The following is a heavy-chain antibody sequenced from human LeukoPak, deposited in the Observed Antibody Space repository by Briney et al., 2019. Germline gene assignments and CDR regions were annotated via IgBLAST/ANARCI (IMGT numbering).Heavy chain of an antibody. CDR3: ARDGSNSYYYMDV. D-gene: IGHD1-1*01. CDR1: GGSISSYY. V-gene: IGHV4-4*07. Sequence: SETLSLTCTVSGGSISSYYWSWIRQPAGKGLEWIGRIYTSGSTDYNPSLKSRVTMSVDTSKNQFSLKLSSVTVADTAVYYCARDGSNSYYYMDVWGKGTTVTVSS. CDR2: IYTSGST. J-gene: IGHJ6*03.